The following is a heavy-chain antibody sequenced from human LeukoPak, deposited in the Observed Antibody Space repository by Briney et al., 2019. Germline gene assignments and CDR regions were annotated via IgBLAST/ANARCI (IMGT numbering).Heavy chain of an antibody. CDR1: AGFISNYY. CDR3: ARGSIAAVGTRWFDP. D-gene: IGHD6-13*01. V-gene: IGHV4-4*07. Sequence: SQTPCLTCTVSAGFISNYYCSWIRQPAGKGLEWIGGIYTSVSTNYNTSLQSRVTMSVDTTKTQFSLKVSSVTAADTAVYYCARGSIAAVGTRWFDPWGQGTLVTVSS. CDR2: IYTSVST. J-gene: IGHJ5*02.